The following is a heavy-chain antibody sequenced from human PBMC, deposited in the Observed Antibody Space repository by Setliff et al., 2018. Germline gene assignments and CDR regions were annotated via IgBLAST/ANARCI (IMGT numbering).Heavy chain of an antibody. D-gene: IGHD3-22*01. CDR1: GFTFSSYS. CDR2: ISSSGNTI. Sequence: GGSLRLSCAASGFTFSSYSFNWVRQAPGKGLEWISYISSSGNTIYYADSVKGRFTISRDNAKNSVYLQMNSLRAEDTAVYYCARNDYYYDSSGSRKPYYFDYWGQGTLVTVSS. CDR3: ARNDYYYDSSGSRKPYYFDY. J-gene: IGHJ4*02. V-gene: IGHV3-48*01.